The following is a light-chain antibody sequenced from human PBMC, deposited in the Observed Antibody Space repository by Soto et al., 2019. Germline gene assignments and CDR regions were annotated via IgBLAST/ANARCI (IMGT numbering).Light chain of an antibody. J-gene: IGKJ1*01. Sequence: DIQITQSPSTLSASVGDRVTITCRASQSISSWLAWYQQKPGKAPNLLIYDASALEGGVPSRFSGSGSGTEFTLTISSLQPDDFATYYCQQYNSYSQTVGQGTKVDIK. V-gene: IGKV1-5*01. CDR3: QQYNSYSQT. CDR1: QSISSW. CDR2: DAS.